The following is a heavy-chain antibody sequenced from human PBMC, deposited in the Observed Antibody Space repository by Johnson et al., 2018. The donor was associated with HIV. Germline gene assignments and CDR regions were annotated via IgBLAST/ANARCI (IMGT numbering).Heavy chain of an antibody. D-gene: IGHD2-2*01. J-gene: IGHJ3*02. V-gene: IGHV3-23*04. CDR1: AFTFSSYA. Sequence: VQLVESGGGLVQPGGSLRLSCAASAFTFSSYAMSWVLQAPGTGLEWVSAISGSGGSTYYADSVKGRFTISRDNSTNTLYLQMNSLRAEDTAVYYCANLKTKGYCSSTSCFRHWASAFDIWGQGTMVTVSS. CDR2: ISGSGGST. CDR3: ANLKTKGYCSSTSCFRHWASAFDI.